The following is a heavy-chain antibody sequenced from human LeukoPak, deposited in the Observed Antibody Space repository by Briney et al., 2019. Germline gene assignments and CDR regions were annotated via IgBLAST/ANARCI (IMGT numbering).Heavy chain of an antibody. CDR2: INAGNGNT. J-gene: IGHJ6*02. CDR1: GYTFTNYA. CDR3: ASRGYCSSTSCPRDGMDV. V-gene: IGHV1-3*01. D-gene: IGHD2-2*01. Sequence: ASVKVSCKASGYTFTNYAIHWVRQAPGQRPEWMGWINAGNGNTKYSQKFQGRVTITRDTSASTAYMELSSLRSEDTAVYYCASRGYCSSTSCPRDGMDVWGQGTTVTVSS.